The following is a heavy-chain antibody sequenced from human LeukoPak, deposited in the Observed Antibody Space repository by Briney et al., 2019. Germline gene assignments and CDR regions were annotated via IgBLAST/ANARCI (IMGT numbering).Heavy chain of an antibody. CDR1: GFTFSSYA. CDR3: AKDTPPDSSGYYYVLALDY. V-gene: IGHV3-23*01. Sequence: PGGSLRLSCAASGFTFSSYAMSWVRQAPGKGLEWDSAISGSGGSTYYADSVKGRFTISRDNSKNTLYLQMNSLRAEDTAVYYCAKDTPPDSSGYYYVLALDYWGQGTLVTVSS. CDR2: ISGSGGST. D-gene: IGHD3-22*01. J-gene: IGHJ4*02.